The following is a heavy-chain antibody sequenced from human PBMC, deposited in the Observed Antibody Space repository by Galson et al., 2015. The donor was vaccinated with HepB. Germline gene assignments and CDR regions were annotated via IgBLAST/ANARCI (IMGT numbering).Heavy chain of an antibody. J-gene: IGHJ2*01. CDR2: ISSSSSYI. V-gene: IGHV3-21*01. Sequence: SLRLSCAASGFTFSSYSMNWVRQAPGKGPEWVSSISSSSSYIYYADSVKGRFTISRDNAKNSLYLQMNSLRAEDTAVYYCARDPHGGIAAAGGPDSYFDLWGRGTLVTVSS. CDR1: GFTFSSYS. D-gene: IGHD6-13*01. CDR3: ARDPHGGIAAAGGPDSYFDL.